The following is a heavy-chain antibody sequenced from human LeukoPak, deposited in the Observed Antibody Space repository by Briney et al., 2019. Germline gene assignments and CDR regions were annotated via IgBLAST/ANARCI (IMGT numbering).Heavy chain of an antibody. CDR2: INHSGST. Sequence: KTSETLSLTCAVYGGSFSGYYWSWIRQPPGKGLEWIGEINHSGSTNYNPSLKSRVTISVDTSKNQFSLKLSSVTAADTAVYYCARVRPPYYYDSSGRIDYWGQGTLVTASS. CDR1: GGSFSGYY. J-gene: IGHJ4*02. V-gene: IGHV4-34*01. CDR3: ARVRPPYYYDSSGRIDY. D-gene: IGHD3-22*01.